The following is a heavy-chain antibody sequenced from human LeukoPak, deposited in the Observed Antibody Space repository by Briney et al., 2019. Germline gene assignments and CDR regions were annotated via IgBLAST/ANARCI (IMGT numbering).Heavy chain of an antibody. V-gene: IGHV1-46*01. D-gene: IGHD3-3*01. J-gene: IGHJ5*02. CDR1: GYTFTGYY. CDR2: INPSGGST. CDR3: ARSGVGNWFDP. Sequence: ASVKVSCKASGYTFTGYYMHWVRQAPGQGLEWMGIINPSGGSTSYAQKFQGRVTMTRDTSTSTVYMELSSLRSEDTAVYYCARSGVGNWFDPWGQGTLVTVSS.